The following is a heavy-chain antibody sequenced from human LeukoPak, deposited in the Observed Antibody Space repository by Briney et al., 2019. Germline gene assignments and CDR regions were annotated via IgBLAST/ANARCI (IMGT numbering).Heavy chain of an antibody. CDR1: GFTFTDYF. Sequence: ASVKVSCEASGFTFTDYFIHWVRQAPGRGLEWMGWIHPKNGGTLYAQRFQGRVSMTRDTSISTAYMELSRLTSDDTAVYYCARDYDANSDLDYWGQGTLVTVSS. V-gene: IGHV1-2*02. CDR2: IHPKNGGT. CDR3: ARDYDANSDLDY. D-gene: IGHD4-23*01. J-gene: IGHJ4*02.